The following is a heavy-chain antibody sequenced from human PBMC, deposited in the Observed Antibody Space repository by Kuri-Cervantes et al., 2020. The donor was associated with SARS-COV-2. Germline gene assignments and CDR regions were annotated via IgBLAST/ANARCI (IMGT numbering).Heavy chain of an antibody. V-gene: IGHV3-30*03. Sequence: LSLTCAASGFTFSSYGMHWVRQAPGKGLEWVAVISYDGSNKYYADSVKGRFTISRDNSKNTLYLQMNSLRAEDTAVYYCARDFRGYSSTLVFGYWGQGTLVTVSS. J-gene: IGHJ4*02. CDR2: ISYDGSNK. CDR3: ARDFRGYSSTLVFGY. D-gene: IGHD5-18*01. CDR1: GFTFSSYG.